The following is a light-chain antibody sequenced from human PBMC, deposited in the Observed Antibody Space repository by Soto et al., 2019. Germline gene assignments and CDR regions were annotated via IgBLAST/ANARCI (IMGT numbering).Light chain of an antibody. CDR1: SSDVGAYNL. CDR2: EVS. CDR3: ASLTTTNFV. Sequence: QSALTQPASVSGSPGQSITISCTGTSSDVGAYNLVSWYQHHPDKAPKLMISEVSNRPSGVSDRLSGSKSGNTASLPISGLPAEDAADYYCASLTTTNFVFGTGTKVTVL. J-gene: IGLJ1*01. V-gene: IGLV2-14*01.